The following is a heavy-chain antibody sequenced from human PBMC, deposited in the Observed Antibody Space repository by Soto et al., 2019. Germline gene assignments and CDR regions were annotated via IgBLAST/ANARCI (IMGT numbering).Heavy chain of an antibody. CDR3: ARGKAGLLDS. Sequence: QVQLQESGPGLVKPSGTLSLTCAVSGASIISTHWWSWVRQPPGKGLEWIGEVYHTESTNHNPSLTTRVFMSIDKSKNHFSLKLTSVTAADTAMYYCARGKAGLLDSWGQGTLVTVSS. CDR2: VYHTEST. D-gene: IGHD6-13*01. V-gene: IGHV4-4*02. J-gene: IGHJ4*02. CDR1: GASIISTHW.